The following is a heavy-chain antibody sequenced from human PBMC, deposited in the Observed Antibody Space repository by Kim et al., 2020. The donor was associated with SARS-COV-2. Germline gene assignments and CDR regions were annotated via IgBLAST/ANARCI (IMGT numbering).Heavy chain of an antibody. Sequence: ASVKVSCKASGYTFTSYGISWVRQAPGQGLEWMGWISAYNGNTNYAQKLQGRVTMTTDTSTSTAYMELRSLRSDDTAVYYCAREGYCSGGSCYSGLMDYYYYGMDVWGQGTTVTVSS. CDR1: GYTFTSYG. V-gene: IGHV1-18*01. CDR2: ISAYNGNT. D-gene: IGHD2-15*01. CDR3: AREGYCSGGSCYSGLMDYYYYGMDV. J-gene: IGHJ6*02.